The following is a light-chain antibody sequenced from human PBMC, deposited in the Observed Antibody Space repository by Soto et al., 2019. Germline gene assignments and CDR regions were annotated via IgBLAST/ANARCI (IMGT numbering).Light chain of an antibody. V-gene: IGKV3-11*01. CDR3: QQRSNWPQT. CDR1: QGVSDY. CDR2: DAS. Sequence: EILLTQSPATRYFSAWARAPLPFMASQGVSDYLAWYQQKPGQAPRLLMYDASNRPPGIPARFSGSGSGTDFTPTISSLEPEDFAVYYCQQRSNWPQTFGQGTKVDI. J-gene: IGKJ1*01.